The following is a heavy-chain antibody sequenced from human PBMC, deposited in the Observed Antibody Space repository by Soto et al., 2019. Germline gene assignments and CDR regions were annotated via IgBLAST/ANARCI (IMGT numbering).Heavy chain of an antibody. CDR1: GFTFSSYS. V-gene: IGHV3-48*01. CDR2: IGGSITTI. D-gene: IGHD1-26*01. CDR3: ARRGSGSYYDY. Sequence: TGGSLRLSCAASGFTFSSYSLNWVRQAPGKGLEWVSYIGGSITTIYYADSVKGRFTVSRDNSKNTLYLQMNSLRAEDTAVFYCARRGSGSYYDYWGQGTLVTVPS. J-gene: IGHJ4*02.